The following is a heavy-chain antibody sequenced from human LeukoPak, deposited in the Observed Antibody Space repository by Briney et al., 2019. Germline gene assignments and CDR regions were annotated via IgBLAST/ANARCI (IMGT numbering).Heavy chain of an antibody. D-gene: IGHD4-17*01. Sequence: GRSLRLSCAASGFTFSSYAMHWVRQAPGKGLEWVAVISYDGSNKYYADSVKGRFTISRDNSKNTLYLQMNSLRAEDTAVYYCARDEGYGALDYWGQGTLVTVSS. CDR2: ISYDGSNK. CDR3: ARDEGYGALDY. CDR1: GFTFSSYA. J-gene: IGHJ4*02. V-gene: IGHV3-30-3*01.